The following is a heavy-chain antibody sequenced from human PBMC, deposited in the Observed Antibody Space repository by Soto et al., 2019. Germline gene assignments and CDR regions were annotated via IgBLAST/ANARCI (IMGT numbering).Heavy chain of an antibody. J-gene: IGHJ2*01. D-gene: IGHD3-16*01. CDR2: ISASGGNI. CDR3: AKVAGGLGYFDL. V-gene: IGHV3-23*01. Sequence: EVQLLESGGGLARPGGSLRLSCVASGFIFSDYAMTWIRQAPGKGLEWVATISASGGNIEYTDSLKGRFTISRDNSKKKVYMQINGLTADDTDVHYCAKVAGGLGYFDLWGRGTLVTVSS. CDR1: GFIFSDYA.